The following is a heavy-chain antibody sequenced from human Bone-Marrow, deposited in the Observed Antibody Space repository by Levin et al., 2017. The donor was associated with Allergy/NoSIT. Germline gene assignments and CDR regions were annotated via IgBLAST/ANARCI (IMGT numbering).Heavy chain of an antibody. CDR3: AKDVVFGTSSWSLDF. J-gene: IGHJ4*02. Sequence: GGSLRLSCAASGFLFRSFGMHWVRQAPGKGLEWLAVISYDGSDTYYADSVKGRFTISRDNSKNTLYLQMNSLRGEDAAVYYCAKDVVFGTSSWSLDFWGQGTLVTVSS. CDR2: ISYDGSDT. D-gene: IGHD6-13*01. CDR1: GFLFRSFG. V-gene: IGHV3-30*18.